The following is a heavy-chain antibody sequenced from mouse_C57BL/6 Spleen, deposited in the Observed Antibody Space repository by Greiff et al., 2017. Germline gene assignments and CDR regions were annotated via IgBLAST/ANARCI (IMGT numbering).Heavy chain of an antibody. Sequence: VQLQQPGAELVMPGASVKLSCKASGYTFTSYWMHWVKQRPGQGLEWIGEIDPSDSYTNYNQKFKGKSTLTVDKSSSTAYMQLSSLTSEDSAVYYCAYGNFLYYAMDYWGQGTSVTVSS. CDR1: GYTFTSYW. V-gene: IGHV1-69*01. CDR2: IDPSDSYT. J-gene: IGHJ4*01. CDR3: AYGNFLYYAMDY. D-gene: IGHD2-1*01.